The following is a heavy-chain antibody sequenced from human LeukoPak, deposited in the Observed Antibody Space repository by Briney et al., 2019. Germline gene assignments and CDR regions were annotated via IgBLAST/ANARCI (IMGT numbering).Heavy chain of an antibody. Sequence: GESLKISCEGSGYSFTNYWIGWVRQMPGKGLEWMGIIYPGGGGTRYSPSFRGQVTISVDKSISTAYMQWNSLNASDTAMYYCARTGYYVYDPKWYFDLWGRGTLVTVPS. CDR2: IYPGGGGT. CDR1: GYSFTNYW. D-gene: IGHD5/OR15-5a*01. J-gene: IGHJ2*01. CDR3: ARTGYYVYDPKWYFDL. V-gene: IGHV5-51*01.